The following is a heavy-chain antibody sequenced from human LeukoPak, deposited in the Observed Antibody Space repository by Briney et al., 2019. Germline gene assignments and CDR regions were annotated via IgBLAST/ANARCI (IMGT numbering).Heavy chain of an antibody. V-gene: IGHV1-3*01. CDR1: GYTFTSCA. D-gene: IGHD3-10*01. Sequence: ASVKVSCKASGYTFTSCAMHWVRQAPGQRLEWMGWINAGNGNTKYSQKFQGRVTITRDTSASTAYMELSSLRSEDTAVYYCAREPSSGSYLYGQYGMGVWGKGTTVTVSP. CDR2: INAGNGNT. CDR3: AREPSSGSYLYGQYGMGV. J-gene: IGHJ6*04.